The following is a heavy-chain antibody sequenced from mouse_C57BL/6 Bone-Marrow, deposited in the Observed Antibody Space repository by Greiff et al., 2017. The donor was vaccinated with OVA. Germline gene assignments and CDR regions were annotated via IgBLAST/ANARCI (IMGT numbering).Heavy chain of an antibody. J-gene: IGHJ3*01. CDR3: ASEWLRQAWFAY. Sequence: QVQLKQSGAELARPGASVKLSCKASGYTFTSYGISWVKQRTGQGLEWIGEIYPRSGNTYYNEKFKGKATLTADKSSSTAYMELRSLTSEDSAVYFCASEWLRQAWFAYWGQGTLVTVSA. V-gene: IGHV1-81*01. CDR2: IYPRSGNT. CDR1: GYTFTSYG. D-gene: IGHD2-2*01.